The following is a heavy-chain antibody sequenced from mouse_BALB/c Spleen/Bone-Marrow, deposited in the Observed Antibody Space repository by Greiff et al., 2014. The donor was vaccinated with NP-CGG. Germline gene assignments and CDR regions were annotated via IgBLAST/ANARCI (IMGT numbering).Heavy chain of an antibody. CDR3: TRMYYNYYAMDY. Sequence: QVQLKESGAELVRPGASVTVSCKASGYTFINYWINWVRQRPGQGLEWIGNIYPSDSYTNYNQKFKDKATLTVYKSSSTAYMQLSSPTSEDAAVYYCTRMYYNYYAMDYWGQGTSVTVSS. J-gene: IGHJ4*01. CDR2: IYPSDSYT. D-gene: IGHD1-3*01. V-gene: IGHV1S126*01. CDR1: GYTFINYW.